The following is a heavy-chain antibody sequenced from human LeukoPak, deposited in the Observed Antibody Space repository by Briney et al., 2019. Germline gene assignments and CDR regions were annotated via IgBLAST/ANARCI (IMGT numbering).Heavy chain of an antibody. J-gene: IGHJ4*02. CDR2: ISGSGGST. CDR1: GFTFSSYA. D-gene: IGHD5-18*01. CDR3: AKQNGRYSYGYFDY. V-gene: IGHV3-23*01. Sequence: PGGSLRLSCAASGFTFSSYAMSWVRQAPGKGLEWVSAISGSGGSTYYADSVKGRFTISRDNSKNTLYLQMNSLRAEDTAVYHCAKQNGRYSYGYFDYWGQGTLVTVSS.